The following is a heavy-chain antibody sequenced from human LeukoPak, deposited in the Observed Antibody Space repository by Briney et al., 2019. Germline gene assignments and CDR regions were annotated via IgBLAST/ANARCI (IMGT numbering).Heavy chain of an antibody. Sequence: PGGSLRLSCAASGFTSSSYGMHWVRQAPGKGLEWVAFIRYDGSNKYYADSVKGRFTISRDNSKNTLYLQMNSLRAEDTAVYYCATGGRYYYDSSGYTYWGQGTLVTVSS. J-gene: IGHJ4*02. D-gene: IGHD3-22*01. CDR3: ATGGRYYYDSSGYTY. CDR2: IRYDGSNK. CDR1: GFTSSSYG. V-gene: IGHV3-30*02.